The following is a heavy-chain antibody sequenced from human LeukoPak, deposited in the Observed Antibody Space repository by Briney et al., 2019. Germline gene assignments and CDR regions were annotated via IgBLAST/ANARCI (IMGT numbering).Heavy chain of an antibody. CDR2: IYTSGST. CDR3: AREIAARPDY. D-gene: IGHD6-6*01. Sequence: SETLSLTCTVSGGSISSGSYYWSWIRQPAGMGLEWIGRIYTSGSTNYNPSLKSRVTISVDTSKNQFSLKLSSVTAADTAVYYCAREIAARPDYWGQGTLVTVSS. J-gene: IGHJ4*02. CDR1: GGSISSGSYY. V-gene: IGHV4-61*02.